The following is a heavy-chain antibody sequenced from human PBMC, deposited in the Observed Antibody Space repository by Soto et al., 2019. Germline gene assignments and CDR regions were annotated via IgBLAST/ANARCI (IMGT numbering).Heavy chain of an antibody. V-gene: IGHV3-23*01. D-gene: IGHD6-13*01. Sequence: GGSLRLSCAASGFTFSSYAMSWVRQAPGKGLEWVSAISGSGGSTYYADSVKGRFTISRDNSKNTLYLQMNSLRAEDTAVYYCAKQLSRRYGSRWYSDYWGQGTLVTVSS. CDR1: GFTFSSYA. J-gene: IGHJ4*02. CDR2: ISGSGGST. CDR3: AKQLSRRYGSRWYSDY.